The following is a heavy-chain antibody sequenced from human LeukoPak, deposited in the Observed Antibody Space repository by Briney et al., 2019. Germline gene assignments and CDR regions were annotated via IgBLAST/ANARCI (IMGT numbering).Heavy chain of an antibody. J-gene: IGHJ4*02. CDR1: GGSFSGYY. V-gene: IGHV4-34*01. CDR2: INHSGST. CDR3: SRSRPKFKDFDY. Sequence: SETLSLTCAVYGGSFSGYYWSWIRQPPGKGLEWIGEINHSGSTNYNPSLKSRVTISVDTSKNQFSLKLSSVTAADTAVYYCSRSRPKFKDFDYWGQGTLVTVSS.